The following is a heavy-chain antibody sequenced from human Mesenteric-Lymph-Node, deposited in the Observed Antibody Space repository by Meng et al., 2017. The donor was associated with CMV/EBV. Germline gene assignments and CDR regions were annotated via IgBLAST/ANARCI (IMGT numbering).Heavy chain of an antibody. J-gene: IGHJ4*02. CDR3: ARAQGSSGPPGNY. CDR2: IIPIFGTA. D-gene: IGHD6-19*01. CDR1: GYIFTDYY. Sequence: SVKVSCKASGYIFTDYYIQWVRQASGRGLEWMGGIIPIFGTANYAQKFQGRVTITTDESTSTAYMELSSLRSEDTAVYYCARAQGSSGPPGNYWGQGTLVTVSS. V-gene: IGHV1-69*05.